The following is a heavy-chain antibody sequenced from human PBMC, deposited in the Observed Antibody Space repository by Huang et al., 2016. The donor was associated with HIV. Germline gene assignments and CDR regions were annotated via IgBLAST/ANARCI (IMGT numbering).Heavy chain of an antibody. CDR1: GFTFSSYS. CDR3: ARSVDTSGYHDAFDM. V-gene: IGHV3-30-3*01. Sequence: QVQLVESGGGVVQPGRSLRLSCAGSGFTFSSYSLYWVRQARGKGLEWVALMSSDGNNKYHAGSVNGRFTISRDNSKKTLYLQMNSLRSEDTAVYYCARSVDTSGYHDAFDMWGQGTMVTVS. CDR2: MSSDGNNK. J-gene: IGHJ3*02. D-gene: IGHD3-22*01.